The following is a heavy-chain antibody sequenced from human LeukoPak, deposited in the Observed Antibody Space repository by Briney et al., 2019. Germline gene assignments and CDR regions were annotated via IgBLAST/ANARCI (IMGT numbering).Heavy chain of an antibody. D-gene: IGHD2-21*02. CDR3: ARGGFYCGGDCYVDY. Sequence: SETLSLTCAVYGGSFSPYYWSWIRQPPGKGLEWIGEINHSGSTNYNPSLKTRVTISVDTSKNQFSLRLSSVTAADTAVYYCARGGFYCGGDCYVDYWGQGTLVTVSS. CDR2: INHSGST. J-gene: IGHJ4*02. V-gene: IGHV4-34*01. CDR1: GGSFSPYY.